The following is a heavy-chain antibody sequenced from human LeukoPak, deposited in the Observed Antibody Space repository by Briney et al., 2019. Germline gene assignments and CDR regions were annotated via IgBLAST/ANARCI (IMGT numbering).Heavy chain of an antibody. CDR3: ARIHSSSWYFVGELDY. CDR2: IKQDGSDK. V-gene: IGHV3-7*01. Sequence: GGSLRLSCAASGFTFSSYGMHWVRQAPGKGLEWVGNIKQDGSDKNYMDSVKGRFTISRDNTKNSVYLQMNSLRAEDTAVYYCARIHSSSWYFVGELDYWGQGTLVTVSS. D-gene: IGHD6-13*01. J-gene: IGHJ4*02. CDR1: GFTFSSYG.